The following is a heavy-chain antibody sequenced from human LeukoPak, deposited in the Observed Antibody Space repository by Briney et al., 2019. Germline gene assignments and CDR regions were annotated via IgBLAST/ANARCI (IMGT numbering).Heavy chain of an antibody. D-gene: IGHD3-3*01. J-gene: IGHJ4*02. CDR1: GFTFSDYA. V-gene: IGHV3-23*01. Sequence: SGGSLRLSCSASGFTFSDYALNWVRQAPGERLVWVSTINVGGATAYYADSVKGRFTTSRDTSKNTLYLYMNSLRAEDTALYYCCFGVLSSVFFDYWGQGTPVTVSS. CDR2: INVGGATA. CDR3: CFGVLSSVFFDY.